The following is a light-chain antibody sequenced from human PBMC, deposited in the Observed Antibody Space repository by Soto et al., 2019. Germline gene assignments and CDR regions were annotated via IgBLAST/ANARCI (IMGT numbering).Light chain of an antibody. CDR3: GSYSSSDTTIV. J-gene: IGLJ1*01. Sequence: QSTLSQPSSVLCSPGQSITISCTGTITDGGGYNYVSWYQHHSGTAPKLLIYEVTNRPSAISDRFSGSKSVNTASLTISGLQAEDESDYYCGSYSSSDTTIVIGTGTKVTVL. CDR1: ITDGGGYNY. CDR2: EVT. V-gene: IGLV2-14*01.